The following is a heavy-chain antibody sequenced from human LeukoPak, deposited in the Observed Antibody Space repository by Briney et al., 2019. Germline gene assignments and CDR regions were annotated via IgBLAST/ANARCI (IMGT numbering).Heavy chain of an antibody. CDR3: AKDISSGWSGPPFDY. J-gene: IGHJ4*02. V-gene: IGHV3-30*18. CDR2: ISYDGSNK. CDR1: GFTFSSYG. Sequence: GRSLRLSCAASGFTFSSYGMHWVRQAPGKGLEWVAVISYDGSNKYYADSVKGRFTISRDNSKNTLYLQMNSLRAEDTAVYYCAKDISSGWSGPPFDYWGQGTLVTVSS. D-gene: IGHD6-19*01.